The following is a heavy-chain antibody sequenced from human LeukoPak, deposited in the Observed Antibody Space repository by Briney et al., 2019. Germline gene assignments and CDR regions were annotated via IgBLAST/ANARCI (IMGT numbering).Heavy chain of an antibody. J-gene: IGHJ4*02. CDR3: AREALAYRGSGSYYFDY. V-gene: IGHV3-21*01. CDR1: GFTFSSYS. Sequence: PGGSLRLSCAASGFTFSSYSMNWVRQAPGKGLEWVSSISSSSSYIYYADSVKGRFTISRDNAKNSLYPQMNGLRAEDTAVYYCAREALAYRGSGSYYFDYWGQGTLVTVSS. D-gene: IGHD3-3*01. CDR2: ISSSSSYI.